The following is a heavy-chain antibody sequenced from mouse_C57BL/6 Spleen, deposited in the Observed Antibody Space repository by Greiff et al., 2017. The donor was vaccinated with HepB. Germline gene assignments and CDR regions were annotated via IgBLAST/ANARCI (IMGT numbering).Heavy chain of an antibody. CDR2: ISGGGGNT. J-gene: IGHJ4*01. D-gene: IGHD2-4*01. CDR3: ARHDLPDYDYDVYYAMDY. Sequence: EVQVVESGGGLVKPGGSLKLSCAASGFTFSSYTMSWVRQTPEKRLEWVATISGGGGNTYYPDSVKGRFTISRDNAKNTLYLQMSSLRSEDTALYYCARHDLPDYDYDVYYAMDYWGQGTSVTVSS. CDR1: GFTFSSYT. V-gene: IGHV5-9*01.